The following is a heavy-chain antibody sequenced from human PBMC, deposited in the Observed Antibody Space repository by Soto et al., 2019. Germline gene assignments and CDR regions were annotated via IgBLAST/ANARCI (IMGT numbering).Heavy chain of an antibody. CDR1: GGSISSGGYY. CDR2: IYYSGST. Sequence: QVQLQESGPGLVKPSQTLSLTCTVSGGSISSGGYYWSWIRQHPGKGLEWIGYIYYSGSTSYNPSLKSRVTISVDTSKNQFSLKLSSVTAADTAVYYCARDGYCSGGSCYSPLDYWGQGTLVTVSS. J-gene: IGHJ4*02. CDR3: ARDGYCSGGSCYSPLDY. D-gene: IGHD2-15*01. V-gene: IGHV4-31*03.